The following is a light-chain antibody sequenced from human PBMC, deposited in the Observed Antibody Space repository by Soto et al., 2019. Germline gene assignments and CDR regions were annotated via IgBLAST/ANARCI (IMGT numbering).Light chain of an antibody. V-gene: IGKV4-1*01. CDR2: GAS. CDR1: QSVLYSSNNENY. J-gene: IGKJ1*01. CDR3: QQYYKTPWT. Sequence: DIVMTQSPDSLTVSLGARATINCKSRQSVLYSSNNENYLAWYQQKPGQPPKLLIYGASTRESGVPDRFSGSGSGADFTLTISSLQAEDVAVYYCQQYYKTPWTFGQGTKVEIK.